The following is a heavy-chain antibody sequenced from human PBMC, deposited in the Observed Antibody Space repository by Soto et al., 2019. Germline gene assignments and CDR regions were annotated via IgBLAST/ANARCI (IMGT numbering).Heavy chain of an antibody. CDR2: ISSSSTTI. V-gene: IGHV3-48*02. D-gene: IGHD3-10*01. CDR1: GFTFSSYS. J-gene: IGHJ4*02. CDR3: VRDAGSWGY. Sequence: ESGGGLVPPGGSLRLSCVGSGFTFSSYSMDWVRQAPGKGLEWISYISSSSTTIHYADSVKGRFTISRDNAKNSLSLQMNSLRDEDTAIYYCVRDAGSWGYWGQGTLVTVSS.